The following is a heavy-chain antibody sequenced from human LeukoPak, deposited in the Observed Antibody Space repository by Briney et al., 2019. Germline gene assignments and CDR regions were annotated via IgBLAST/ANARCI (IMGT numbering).Heavy chain of an antibody. V-gene: IGHV4-59*01. J-gene: IGHJ4*02. CDR3: ARWGHFDTSGYFVADY. CDR1: DGSISSYY. D-gene: IGHD3-22*01. CDR2: IYYTGTT. Sequence: KSSETLSLTCTVSDGSISSYYWNWFRQPPGKGLEWIGHIYYTGTTHYNPSLQSRVSISIDTSKNQFSLKLRSVTAVDTAVYYCARWGHFDTSGYFVADYWAQGTLITVSS.